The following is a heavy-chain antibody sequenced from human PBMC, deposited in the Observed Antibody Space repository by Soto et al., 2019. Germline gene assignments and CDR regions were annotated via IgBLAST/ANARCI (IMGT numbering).Heavy chain of an antibody. Sequence: GASVKVSCKASGGTFSSYAISWVRQAPGQGLEWMGGIIPIFGTANYAQKFQGRVTITADESTSTAYMELSSLRSEDTAVYYCASFTYYYDSSGSLDYGMDVWGQGTTVTVS. CDR3: ASFTYYYDSSGSLDYGMDV. CDR1: GGTFSSYA. CDR2: IIPIFGTA. V-gene: IGHV1-69*13. J-gene: IGHJ6*02. D-gene: IGHD3-22*01.